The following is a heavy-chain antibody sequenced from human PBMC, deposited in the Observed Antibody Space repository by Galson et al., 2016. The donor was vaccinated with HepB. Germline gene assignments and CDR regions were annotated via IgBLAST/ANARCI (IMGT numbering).Heavy chain of an antibody. CDR1: GFTISAYW. V-gene: IGHV3-7*01. D-gene: IGHD6-19*01. Sequence: SLRLSCAASGFTISAYWMSWVRQAPGKGLEWVASINHDASGKYYVASVKGRFSISRDTVKNTLWLQMSGLRVDDTSMYYCASGYTSGVWGQGTMVTVSS. J-gene: IGHJ3*01. CDR3: ASGYTSGV. CDR2: INHDASGK.